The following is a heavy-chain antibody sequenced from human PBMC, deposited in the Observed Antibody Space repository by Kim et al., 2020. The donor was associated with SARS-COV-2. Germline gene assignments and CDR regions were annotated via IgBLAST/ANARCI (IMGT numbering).Heavy chain of an antibody. CDR3: ARWSVGAPLDYWYFDL. D-gene: IGHD1-26*01. J-gene: IGHJ2*01. CDR2: IYYSGST. Sequence: SETLSLTCTVSGGSISSGGYYWSWIRQHPGKGLEWIGYIYYSGSTYYNPSLKSRVTISVDTSKNQFSLKLSSVTADTAVYYCARWSVGAPLDYWYFDLWGRGTLVTVSS. CDR1: GGSISSGGYY. V-gene: IGHV4-31*03.